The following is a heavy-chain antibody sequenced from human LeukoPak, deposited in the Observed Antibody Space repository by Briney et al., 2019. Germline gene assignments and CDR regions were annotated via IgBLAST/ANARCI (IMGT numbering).Heavy chain of an antibody. V-gene: IGHV4-59*12. J-gene: IGHJ4*02. CDR2: IYYSGST. D-gene: IGHD6-19*01. Sequence: PSETLSLTCTVSGGSISSYYWSWIRQPPGEALEWIAYIYYSGSTNYNPSLKSRVTISVDTSKNQFSLKLSSVTAADTAVYYCARDWAGTEKGDYWGQGTLVTVSS. CDR3: ARDWAGTEKGDY. CDR1: GGSISSYY.